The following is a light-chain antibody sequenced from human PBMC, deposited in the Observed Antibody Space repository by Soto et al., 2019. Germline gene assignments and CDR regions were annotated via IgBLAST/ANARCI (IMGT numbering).Light chain of an antibody. CDR3: QHRTSRYT. CDR1: QSVNSY. J-gene: IGKJ2*01. CDR2: DTF. V-gene: IGKV3-11*01. Sequence: EIVLTQSPATLSLSPGERATLSCTASQSVNSYLAWYQHRPGQAPRLLIYDTFNRATGVPARFSGSGSGTDFSLAISSLEPEDFAVYYCQHRTSRYTFGQGTKVETK.